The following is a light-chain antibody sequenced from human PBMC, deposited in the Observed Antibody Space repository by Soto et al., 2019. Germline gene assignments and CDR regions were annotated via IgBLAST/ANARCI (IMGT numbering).Light chain of an antibody. CDR2: DAS. CDR3: QQRSSWPWT. V-gene: IGKV3-11*01. Sequence: EILLTQSPATLSLSPGERATLSCRASQSVRSSLAWYQQKSGQAPRLLIYDASTRATGIPGRFSGSGSGKDFTLTISNLEPEDFAVYYCQQRSSWPWTFGQGAKVEIK. J-gene: IGKJ1*01. CDR1: QSVRSS.